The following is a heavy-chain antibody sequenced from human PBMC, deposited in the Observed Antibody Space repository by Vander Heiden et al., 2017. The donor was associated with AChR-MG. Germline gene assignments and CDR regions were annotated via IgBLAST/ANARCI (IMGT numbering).Heavy chain of an antibody. CDR2: IIPIFGTA. V-gene: IGHV1-69*01. D-gene: IGHD2-15*01. J-gene: IGHJ6*02. CDR1: GGTFRSYA. CDR3: ARDALGYCSGGSCLYGMDV. Sequence: QVQLVQSGAEVKKPGYSVKVSCKASGGTFRSYAIRWVRQAPGQGLEWMGGIIPIFGTANYAQKFQGRVTITADESTSTAYMELSSLRSEDTAVYYCARDALGYCSGGSCLYGMDVWGQGTTVTVSS.